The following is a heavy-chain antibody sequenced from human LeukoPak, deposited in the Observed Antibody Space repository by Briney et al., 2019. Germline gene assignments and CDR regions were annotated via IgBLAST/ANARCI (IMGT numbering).Heavy chain of an antibody. D-gene: IGHD4-23*01. CDR2: IYFSGST. CDR3: ARDYYGGNPGYYFDY. Sequence: SETLSLTCTVSGGSIRSGGDYWNWIRQHPGKGLEWIGCIYFSGSTYYNPSLQSRVTISVDTSKNHFSLQLISVTAADTAVYYCARDYYGGNPGYYFDYWGQGTLVTVSS. J-gene: IGHJ4*02. V-gene: IGHV4-31*03. CDR1: GGSIRSGGDY.